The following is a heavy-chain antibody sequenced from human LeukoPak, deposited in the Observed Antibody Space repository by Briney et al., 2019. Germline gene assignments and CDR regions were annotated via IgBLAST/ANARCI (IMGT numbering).Heavy chain of an antibody. D-gene: IGHD3-16*01. CDR1: GFTFSSYA. CDR2: ISYDGSNK. V-gene: IGHV3-30*04. J-gene: IGHJ5*02. Sequence: PGGSLRLSCAASGFTFSSYAMHWVRQAPGKGLEWVAVISYDGSNKYYADSVKGRFTISRDNSKNTLYLQMNSLRAEDTAVYYCAKDSAPLYYDYVWGSYGNWFDPWGQGTLVTVSS. CDR3: AKDSAPLYYDYVWGSYGNWFDP.